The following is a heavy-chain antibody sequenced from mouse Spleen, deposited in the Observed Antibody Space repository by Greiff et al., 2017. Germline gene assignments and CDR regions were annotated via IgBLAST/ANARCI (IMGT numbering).Heavy chain of an antibody. CDR2: IRSKSNNYAT. J-gene: IGHJ3*01. CDR3: VRHEPWFAY. Sequence: EVMLVESGGGLVQPKGSLKLSCAASGFSFNTYAMNWVRQAPGKGLEWVARIRSKSNNYATYYADSVKDRFTISRDDSESMLYLQMNNLKTEDTAMYYCVRHEPWFAYWGQGTLVTVSA. CDR1: GFSFNTYA. V-gene: IGHV10-1*01.